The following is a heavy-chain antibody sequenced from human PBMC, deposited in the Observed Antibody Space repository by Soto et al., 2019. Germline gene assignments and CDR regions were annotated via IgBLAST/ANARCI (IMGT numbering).Heavy chain of an antibody. CDR1: GGSISSSSYY. V-gene: IGHV4-39*01. Sequence: SETLSLTCTVSGGSISSSSYYWGWIRQPPGKGLEWIGSIYYSGSTYYNPSLKSRVTISVDTSKNQFSLKLSSVTAADTAVYYCARRGDYSNYGWFDPWGQGTLVTVSS. D-gene: IGHD4-4*01. CDR3: ARRGDYSNYGWFDP. J-gene: IGHJ5*02. CDR2: IYYSGST.